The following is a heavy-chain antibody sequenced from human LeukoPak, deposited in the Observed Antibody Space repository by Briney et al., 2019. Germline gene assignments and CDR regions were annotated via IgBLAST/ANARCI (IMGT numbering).Heavy chain of an antibody. CDR1: GGSISSGDYY. J-gene: IGHJ5*02. V-gene: IGHV4-30-4*01. D-gene: IGHD3-16*02. CDR3: ARAEGEVSTNWFDP. CDR2: IYYSGST. Sequence: SETLSLTCTVSGGSISSGDYYWSWIRQPPGKGLEWIGYIYYSGSTYYNPSLKSRVTISVDTSKNQFSLKLSSVTAADTAVYHCARAEGEVSTNWFDPWGQGTLVTVSS.